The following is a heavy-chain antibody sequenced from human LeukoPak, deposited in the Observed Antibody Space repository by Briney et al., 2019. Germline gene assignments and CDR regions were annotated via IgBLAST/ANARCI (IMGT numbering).Heavy chain of an antibody. CDR2: INPNSGGT. CDR3: ARSMLVVGRLDP. Sequence: AASVKVSCKASGYTFTGYYMHWVRQAPGQGLEWMGWINPNSGGTNYAQKFQDRVTMTRDTSISTAYMELSRLRSDDTAVYYCARSMLVVGRLDPWGQGTLVTVSS. V-gene: IGHV1-2*02. CDR1: GYTFTGYY. J-gene: IGHJ5*02. D-gene: IGHD3-22*01.